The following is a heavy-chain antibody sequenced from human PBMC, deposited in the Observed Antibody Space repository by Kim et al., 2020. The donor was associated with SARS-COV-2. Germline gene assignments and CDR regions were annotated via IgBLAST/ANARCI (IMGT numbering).Heavy chain of an antibody. D-gene: IGHD2-15*01. CDR1: GFTFSSYS. CDR3: ARGGVAYYFDY. V-gene: IGHV3-21*01. Sequence: GGCLRLSCAASGFTFSSYSMNWVRQAPGKGLEWVSSISSSSSYIYYADSVKGRFTISRDNAKNSLYLQMNSLRAEDTAVYYCARGGVAYYFDYWGQGTLVTVSS. CDR2: ISSSSSYI. J-gene: IGHJ4*02.